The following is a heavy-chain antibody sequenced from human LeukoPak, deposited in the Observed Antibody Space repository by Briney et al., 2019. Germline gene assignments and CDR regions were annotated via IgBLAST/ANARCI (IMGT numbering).Heavy chain of an antibody. CDR2: MNPNSGNT. D-gene: IGHD6-19*01. CDR1: GYTFTSYD. CDR3: AIVYSSGWHRPNY. V-gene: IGHV1-8*01. Sequence: ASVKVSCKASGYTFTSYDINWVRQATGQGLEWMGWMNPNSGNTGYAQKFQGRVTMTRNTSISTAYMELSSLRSEDTAVYYCAIVYSSGWHRPNYWGQGTLVTVSS. J-gene: IGHJ4*02.